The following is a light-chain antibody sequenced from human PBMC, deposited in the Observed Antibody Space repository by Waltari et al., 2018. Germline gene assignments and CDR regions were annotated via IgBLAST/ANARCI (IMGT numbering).Light chain of an antibody. J-gene: IGKJ1*01. CDR3: QQYMGYWT. CDR2: AAS. CDR1: QSINTY. V-gene: IGKV1-5*03. Sequence: DIQMTQSPSTLSASVGDRVTITCRASQSINTYLAWYQQKPGKAPNLLIYAASSLESGVSSRFSGSGSGTEFTLTISSLQPDEFATYYCQQYMGYWTFGQGTKVEIK.